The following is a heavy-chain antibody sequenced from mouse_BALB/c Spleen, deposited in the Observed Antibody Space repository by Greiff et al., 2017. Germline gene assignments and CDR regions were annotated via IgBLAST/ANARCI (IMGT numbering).Heavy chain of an antibody. CDR1: GFSLTSYG. J-gene: IGHJ2*01. D-gene: IGHD1-1*01. CDR3: ARDPHYYGNPYFDY. Sequence: VQLVESGPGLVAPSQSLSITCTVSGFSLTSYGVHWVRQPPGKGLEWLGVIWAGGSTNYNSALMSRLSISKDNSKSQVFLKMNSLQTDDTAMYYCARDPHYYGNPYFDYWGQGTTLTVSS. V-gene: IGHV2-9*02. CDR2: IWAGGST.